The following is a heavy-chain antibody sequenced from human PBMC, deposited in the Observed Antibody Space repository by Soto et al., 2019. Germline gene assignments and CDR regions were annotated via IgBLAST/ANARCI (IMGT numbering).Heavy chain of an antibody. CDR3: ARDSVDYYDSSTYKGASSYGLDV. J-gene: IGHJ6*02. Sequence: ERLRRTATASGGPISPSSYYFGCLRHPPPKGLEWIGSIYYSGSTYYNPSLKSRVTISVDTSKNQFSLKLSSVTAADTAVYYCARDSVDYYDSSTYKGASSYGLDVWGQATRVT. CDR2: IYYSGST. D-gene: IGHD3-22*01. CDR1: GGPISPSSYY. V-gene: IGHV4-39*02.